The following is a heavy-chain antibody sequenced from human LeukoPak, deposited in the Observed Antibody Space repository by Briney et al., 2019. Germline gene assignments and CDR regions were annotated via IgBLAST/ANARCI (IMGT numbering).Heavy chain of an antibody. D-gene: IGHD3-10*01. J-gene: IGHJ2*01. Sequence: GGSLRLSCAASGFTFSSYRMNWVRQAPGKGLKCVSSISSGSSYIHYADSVKGRFTISRDNAKNSLYLQMNSLRAEDTAVYYCAREELGRYFDLWGRGALLTVSS. V-gene: IGHV3-21*01. CDR1: GFTFSSYR. CDR3: AREELGRYFDL. CDR2: ISSGSSYI.